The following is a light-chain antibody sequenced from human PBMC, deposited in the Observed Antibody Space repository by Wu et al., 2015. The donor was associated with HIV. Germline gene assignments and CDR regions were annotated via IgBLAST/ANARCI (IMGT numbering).Light chain of an antibody. Sequence: EIVMTQSPATLSVSPGERATLSCRASQSVSRKLAWYQQKSGQAPRLLIYGASTRATGIPARFSGSGSGTEFTLTISSMQSEDFAVYYCQQYNNLYTFGQGTKLEI. J-gene: IGKJ2*01. CDR1: QSVSRK. CDR2: GAS. V-gene: IGKV3-15*01. CDR3: QQYNNLYT.